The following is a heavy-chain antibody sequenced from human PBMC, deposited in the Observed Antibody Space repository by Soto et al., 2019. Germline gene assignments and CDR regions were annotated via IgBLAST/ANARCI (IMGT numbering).Heavy chain of an antibody. V-gene: IGHV4-59*01. Sequence: KTSETLSLTCTISGASMSGYFWNWIRQPPGKGLEWIGYSYYTGSTKYNPSFRSRVTISVDRSRNQFSLKLNSLTAADTAVYFCARAPSWNYDSWGQGALVTVSS. J-gene: IGHJ5*01. CDR2: SYYTGST. CDR1: GASMSGYF. D-gene: IGHD1-7*01. CDR3: ARAPSWNYDS.